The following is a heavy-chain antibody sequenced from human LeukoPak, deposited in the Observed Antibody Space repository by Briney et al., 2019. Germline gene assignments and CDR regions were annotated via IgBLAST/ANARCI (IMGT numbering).Heavy chain of an antibody. Sequence: SETLSLTCAVYGESFSGYYWSWIRQPPGKGLEWIGEINHSGSTNYNPSLKSRVTISVDTSKNQFSLKLSSVTAADTAVYYCARGPPPSTIAVAGAVWFDPWGQGTLVTVSS. CDR3: ARGPPPSTIAVAGAVWFDP. J-gene: IGHJ5*02. V-gene: IGHV4-34*01. CDR2: INHSGST. CDR1: GESFSGYY. D-gene: IGHD6-19*01.